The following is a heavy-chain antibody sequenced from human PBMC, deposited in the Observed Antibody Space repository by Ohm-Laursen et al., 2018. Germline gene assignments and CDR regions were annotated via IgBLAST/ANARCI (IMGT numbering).Heavy chain of an antibody. CDR2: IFHNGNA. Sequence: SDTLSLTCTVSGGSISSTYWSWIRQPPGKGLEWIAYIFHNGNAVYNPSLKNRVTISVDTSRNQFSLKLSSVTASDTAVYYCARQVPAATRGRFDNWGQGTLVTVSS. J-gene: IGHJ5*02. CDR1: GGSISSTY. D-gene: IGHD2-2*01. V-gene: IGHV4-59*07. CDR3: ARQVPAATRGRFDN.